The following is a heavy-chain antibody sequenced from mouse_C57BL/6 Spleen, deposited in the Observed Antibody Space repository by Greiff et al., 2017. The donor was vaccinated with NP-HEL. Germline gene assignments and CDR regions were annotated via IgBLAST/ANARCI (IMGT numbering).Heavy chain of an antibody. J-gene: IGHJ2*01. CDR2: IYPGDGDT. Sequence: VKLMESGAELVKPGASVKISCKASGYAFSSYWMNWVKQRPGKGLEWIGQIYPGDGDTNYNGKFKGKATLTADKSSSTAYMQLSSLTSEDSAVYFCARSGMITTRYFDYWGQGTTLTVSS. D-gene: IGHD2-4*01. CDR3: ARSGMITTRYFDY. V-gene: IGHV1-80*01. CDR1: GYAFSSYW.